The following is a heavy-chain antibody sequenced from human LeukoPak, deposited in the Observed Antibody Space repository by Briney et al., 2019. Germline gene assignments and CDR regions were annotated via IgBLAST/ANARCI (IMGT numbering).Heavy chain of an antibody. J-gene: IGHJ4*02. Sequence: GGSLRLSCAASGFTLSSYSMNWVRQAPGKGLEWVSYISSSSTHIYYADSVKGRFTISRDNTRNSLYLQMNSLRAEDTAIYYCARSEHSSSSFDYWGQGTLVTVSS. CDR1: GFTLSSYS. V-gene: IGHV3-21*01. CDR3: ARSEHSSSSFDY. D-gene: IGHD6-6*01. CDR2: ISSSSTHI.